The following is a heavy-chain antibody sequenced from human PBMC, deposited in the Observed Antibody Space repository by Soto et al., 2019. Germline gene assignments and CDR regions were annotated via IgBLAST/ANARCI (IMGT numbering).Heavy chain of an antibody. CDR2: ISAYNGYT. D-gene: IGHD4-17*01. Sequence: GASVKVSCKASGYTFTTFGISWVRPAPGQGLEWMGWISAYNGYTNYAQKLQGRVTMTTDTSTSTAYMELRSLISDDTAVYYCARVTTVVTHWGQGTLVTVSS. J-gene: IGHJ4*02. CDR3: ARVTTVVTH. V-gene: IGHV1-18*01. CDR1: GYTFTTFG.